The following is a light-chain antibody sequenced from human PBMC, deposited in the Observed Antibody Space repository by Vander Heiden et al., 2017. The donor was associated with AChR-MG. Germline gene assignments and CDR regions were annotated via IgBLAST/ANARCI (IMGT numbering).Light chain of an antibody. CDR3: CSYAGSYTFVV. V-gene: IGLV2-11*01. CDR2: DVS. Sequence: QSALTQPRSLSGANGPSVTISCTVTSIDAGGYNYVSWYQHLPCKAPNLMIYDVSKRPSGVPDRFSGAKSGNTASLTISGLQAEDEADYYCCSYAGSYTFVVFGGGTKLTVL. J-gene: IGLJ2*01. CDR1: SIDAGGYNY.